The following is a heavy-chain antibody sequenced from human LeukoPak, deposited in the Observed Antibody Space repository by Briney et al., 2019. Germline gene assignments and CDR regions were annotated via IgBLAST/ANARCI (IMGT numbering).Heavy chain of an antibody. CDR2: ISGSGGST. V-gene: IGHV3-23*01. CDR1: GFTFSSYA. Sequence: GGSLRLSCAGSGFTFSSYAMSWVRQAPGKGLEWVSGISGSGGSTYYADSVKGRFTISRDNSKNTLYLEMNSLRAEDTAVYYCARGRYYFDYWGQGTLVTVSS. J-gene: IGHJ4*02. CDR3: ARGRYYFDY.